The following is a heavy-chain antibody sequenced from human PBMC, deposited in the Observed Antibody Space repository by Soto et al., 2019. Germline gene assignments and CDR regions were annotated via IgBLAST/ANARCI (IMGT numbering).Heavy chain of an antibody. CDR1: GGSISSGDYY. CDR3: AAVPVLRFLKWLPAYFDY. V-gene: IGHV4-30-4*01. D-gene: IGHD3-3*01. Sequence: PSETLSLTCTVSGGSISSGDYYWSWIRQPPGKGLEWIGYIYYSGSTYYNPSLKSRVTISVDTSKNQFSLKLSSVTAADTAVYYCAAVPVLRFLKWLPAYFDYWGQGTLVTVSS. CDR2: IYYSGST. J-gene: IGHJ4*02.